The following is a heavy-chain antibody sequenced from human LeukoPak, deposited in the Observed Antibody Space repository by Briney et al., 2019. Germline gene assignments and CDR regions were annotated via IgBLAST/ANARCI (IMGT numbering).Heavy chain of an antibody. Sequence: SETLSLTCAVYGGSFSGYYWSWIRQPPGKGLEWIGEINHSGSTNYNPSLKSRVTISVDTSKNQFSLKLSSVTAADTAVYYCAIAGNSYGYLYYFDYWGQGTLVTVYS. V-gene: IGHV4-34*01. CDR1: GGSFSGYY. D-gene: IGHD5-18*01. CDR3: AIAGNSYGYLYYFDY. J-gene: IGHJ4*02. CDR2: INHSGST.